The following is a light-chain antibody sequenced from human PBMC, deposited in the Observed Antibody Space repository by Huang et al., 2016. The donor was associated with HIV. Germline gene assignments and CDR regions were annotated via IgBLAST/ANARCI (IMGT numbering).Light chain of an antibody. CDR3: QQSYSSLLS. V-gene: IGKV1-39*01. CDR1: QTITTY. Sequence: DIQMTQSPSSLSASVGGRVIMTCRASQTITTYLNWYQQRPGKAPKLLIYAASSLQSGVPSRFSGSGSGTDFTLTISSLQPEDFATYYCQQSYSSLLSFGGGTKVAIK. CDR2: AAS. J-gene: IGKJ4*01.